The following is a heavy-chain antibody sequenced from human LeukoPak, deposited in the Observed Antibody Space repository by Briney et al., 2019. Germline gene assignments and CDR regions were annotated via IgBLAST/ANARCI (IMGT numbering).Heavy chain of an antibody. V-gene: IGHV3-21*01. J-gene: IGHJ4*02. CDR1: GFIFNGYT. CDR2: ISSSGSNI. D-gene: IGHD6-13*01. Sequence: GGSLRLSCEASGFIFNGYTMNWVRQAPGKGLEWVSSISSSGSNIYYADSVKGRFTISRDNSKNTLYLQMNSLRAEDTAVYYCAKDAEQQLVRYDYWGQGTLVTVSS. CDR3: AKDAEQQLVRYDY.